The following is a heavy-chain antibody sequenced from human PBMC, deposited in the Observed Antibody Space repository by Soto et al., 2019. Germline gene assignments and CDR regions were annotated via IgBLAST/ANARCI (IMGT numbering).Heavy chain of an antibody. J-gene: IGHJ4*02. CDR2: ISSSGSTI. V-gene: IGHV3-48*03. CDR1: GFTFSSYE. D-gene: IGHD3-22*01. Sequence: GGSLRLSCAASGFTFSSYEMNWVRQAPGKGLEWVSYISSSGSTIYYADSVKGRFTISRDNSKNTLYLQMNSLRAEDTAVYYCAKDYYDSSGYYPATFDYWGQGTLVTVSS. CDR3: AKDYYDSSGYYPATFDY.